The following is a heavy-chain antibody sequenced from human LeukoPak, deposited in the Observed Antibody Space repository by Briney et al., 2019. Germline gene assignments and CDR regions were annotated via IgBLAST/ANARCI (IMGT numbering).Heavy chain of an antibody. Sequence: PGGSLRLSCAASGFTLSSYWMHWVRQAPGKGLVWVSRINSDGSSTSYADSVKGRFTISRDNAKNTLYLQMNSLRAEDTAVYYCARDFSVYDTSGYRAGDCWGQGTLVTVSS. V-gene: IGHV3-74*01. CDR1: GFTLSSYW. CDR3: ARDFSVYDTSGYRAGDC. CDR2: INSDGSST. J-gene: IGHJ4*02. D-gene: IGHD3-22*01.